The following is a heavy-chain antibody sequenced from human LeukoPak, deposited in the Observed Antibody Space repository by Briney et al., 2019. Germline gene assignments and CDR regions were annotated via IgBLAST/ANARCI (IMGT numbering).Heavy chain of an antibody. CDR1: GGSISSYY. D-gene: IGHD3-22*01. J-gene: IGHJ4*02. V-gene: IGHV4-59*06. Sequence: SETLSLTCTVSGGSISSYYWSWIRQPAGKGLEWIGYIYYDESTYYNPSLKSRVTISVDTSKNQFPLKLSSVTAADTAVYYCAKGAYYYDYSGQDYWGQGTLVTVSS. CDR3: AKGAYYYDYSGQDY. CDR2: IYYDEST.